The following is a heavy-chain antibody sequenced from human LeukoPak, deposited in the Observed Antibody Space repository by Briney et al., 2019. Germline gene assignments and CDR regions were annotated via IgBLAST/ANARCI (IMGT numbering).Heavy chain of an antibody. Sequence: PGGSLRLSCATSGFTFSNAWMYWVRQAPGKGLEWVGRIRSNSDGGTIDYAAPVKGRFTLSRDDSKTTLYLQMNSLQTEDTAVYYCATDFYDSTWGQGTLVTVSS. CDR3: ATDFYDST. V-gene: IGHV3-15*07. CDR1: GFTFSNAW. J-gene: IGHJ5*02. D-gene: IGHD3-22*01. CDR2: IRSNSDGGTI.